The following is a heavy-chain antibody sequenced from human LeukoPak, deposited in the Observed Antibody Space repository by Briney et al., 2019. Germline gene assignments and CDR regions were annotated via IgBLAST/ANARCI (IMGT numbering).Heavy chain of an antibody. D-gene: IGHD4-23*01. CDR2: IIPIFGTA. CDR3: ARAVVWLSAFDP. Sequence: SVEVSCKASGGTFSSYAISWVRQAPGQGLEWMGGIIPIFGTANYAQKFQGRVTITADESTSTAYMELSSLRSEDTAVYYCARAVVWLSAFDPWGQGTLVTVSS. CDR1: GGTFSSYA. V-gene: IGHV1-69*13. J-gene: IGHJ5*02.